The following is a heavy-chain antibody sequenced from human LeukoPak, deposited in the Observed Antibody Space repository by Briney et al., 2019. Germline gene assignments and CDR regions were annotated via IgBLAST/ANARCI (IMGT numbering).Heavy chain of an antibody. D-gene: IGHD3-10*01. CDR1: SYFISSDYY. Sequence: PSETLSLTCIVSSYFISSDYYWGWIRQPPGKGLEWIGTIYYSGSTYYNPSLKSRVTISVDTSKNQFSLKLSSVTAADTAVYYCARDRRELLWFGELRDAFDIWGQGTMVTVSS. V-gene: IGHV4-38-2*02. J-gene: IGHJ3*02. CDR3: ARDRRELLWFGELRDAFDI. CDR2: IYYSGST.